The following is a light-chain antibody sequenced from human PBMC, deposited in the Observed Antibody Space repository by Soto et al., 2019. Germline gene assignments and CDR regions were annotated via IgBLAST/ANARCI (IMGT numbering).Light chain of an antibody. V-gene: IGLV2-14*01. Sequence: QSALTQPASVSGSPGQSITISCTGNSSDVGGYNYVSWYQLHPGKAPKLMVYEVSNRPSGVSNRFSGSKSGNTASLTISVVQAEDEADYYCSSYTRSTAYVFGTGTKLTVL. CDR3: SSYTRSTAYV. J-gene: IGLJ1*01. CDR1: SSDVGGYNY. CDR2: EVS.